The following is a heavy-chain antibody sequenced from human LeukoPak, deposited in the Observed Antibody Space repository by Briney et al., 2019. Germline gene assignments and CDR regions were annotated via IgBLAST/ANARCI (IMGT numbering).Heavy chain of an antibody. D-gene: IGHD2-15*01. Sequence: GESLRLSCAASGFIFSAYNMVWVRQAPGKGLEWVARISGSSFNYINYADSVKGRFTVSRDNARNSLYLQMNSLRVEDTGVYYCARGDDYSPFDHWGQGNLVTVSS. CDR1: GFIFSAYN. CDR3: ARGDDYSPFDH. CDR2: ISGSSFNYI. J-gene: IGHJ5*02. V-gene: IGHV3-21*01.